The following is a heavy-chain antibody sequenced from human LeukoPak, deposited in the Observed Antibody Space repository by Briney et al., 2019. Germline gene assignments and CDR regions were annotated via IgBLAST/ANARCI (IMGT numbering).Heavy chain of an antibody. CDR2: TSYHGRDK. J-gene: IGHJ5*02. CDR3: TKERGGGGRRINLMVGGYGP. Sequence: PGGSLRLSCAGSGFTFSGFAMHWVRQAPGKGLEWVAATSYHGRDKYYADAVSGRLTISRDNSKNTLHLEMNSLRTDDTAVYYCTKERGGGGRRINLMVGGYGPWGQGTQVTVSS. V-gene: IGHV3-30*04. D-gene: IGHD3-22*01. CDR1: GFTFSGFA.